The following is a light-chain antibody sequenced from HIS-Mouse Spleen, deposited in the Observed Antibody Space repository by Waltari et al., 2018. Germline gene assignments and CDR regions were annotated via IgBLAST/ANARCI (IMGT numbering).Light chain of an antibody. CDR3: QVWDSSSDHYV. J-gene: IGLJ1*01. CDR2: DDS. V-gene: IGLV3-21*02. Sequence: SYVLTQPPSVSVAPGQTARITCGGNNIGSKSVHWYQQKPVQAPVLVVYDDSDRPSGIPGRFSGSNSGNTATLTISRVEAGDEADYYCQVWDSSSDHYVFGTGTKVTVL. CDR1: NIGSKS.